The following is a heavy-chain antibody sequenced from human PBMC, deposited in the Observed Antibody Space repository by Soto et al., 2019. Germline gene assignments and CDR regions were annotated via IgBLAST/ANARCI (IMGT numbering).Heavy chain of an antibody. J-gene: IGHJ4*02. D-gene: IGHD6-6*01. Sequence: QVQLVESGGGVVRPGRSLRLSCAVSGFIFKNYALNWVRQAPGKGLEWVASITRDGYNKYYADSVKGRFTISRDNSKNTLSLQMTALRVEDSSVYYCTKSSGGSSSVGMDYWGPGTLVTVSS. CDR3: TKSSGGSSSVGMDY. CDR1: GFIFKNYA. V-gene: IGHV3-30*04. CDR2: ITRDGYNK.